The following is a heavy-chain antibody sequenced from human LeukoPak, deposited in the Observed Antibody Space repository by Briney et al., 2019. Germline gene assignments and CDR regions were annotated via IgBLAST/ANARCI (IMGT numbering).Heavy chain of an antibody. CDR2: ISTTTSTI. CDR3: ARNHFEDY. CDR1: GFTFSSYV. Sequence: GGSLRLSCAASGFTFSSYVMNWVRQAPGKGLEWVSYISTTTSTICYADSVKGRFTISRDNAKNSLYLQMNSLRDEDTAVYYCARNHFEDYWGQGTLVTVSS. V-gene: IGHV3-48*02. D-gene: IGHD3-9*01. J-gene: IGHJ4*02.